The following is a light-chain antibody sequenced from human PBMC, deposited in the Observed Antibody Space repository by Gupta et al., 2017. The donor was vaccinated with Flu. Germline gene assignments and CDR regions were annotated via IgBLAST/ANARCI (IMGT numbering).Light chain of an antibody. Sequence: QSVLTQPPSVSGAPGQRLPISCTECSPSIGAGYDVHWYQQLPGTAPKHLIYGNSNRPSGVPDRFSGSKAGTSAVLAITGLQAEDAADYYCQSFDNSLSDWVFGGGTKLTVL. CDR1: SPSIGAGYD. J-gene: IGLJ3*02. V-gene: IGLV1-40*01. CDR3: QSFDNSLSDWV. CDR2: GNS.